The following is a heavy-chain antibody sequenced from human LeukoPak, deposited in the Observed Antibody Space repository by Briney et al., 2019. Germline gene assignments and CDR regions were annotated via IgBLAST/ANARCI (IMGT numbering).Heavy chain of an antibody. D-gene: IGHD1-14*01. CDR3: SRDPRNLDY. CDR1: GFTFSSYG. Sequence: GGSLRLSCAASGFTFSSYGMTWIRQAPGKGLESVSYISPSGTDISYADSVKGRFTISRDNAKNSLYLQMNSLRAEDTAVYYCSRDPRNLDYWGQGTLVTVSP. V-gene: IGHV3-21*05. CDR2: ISPSGTDI. J-gene: IGHJ4*02.